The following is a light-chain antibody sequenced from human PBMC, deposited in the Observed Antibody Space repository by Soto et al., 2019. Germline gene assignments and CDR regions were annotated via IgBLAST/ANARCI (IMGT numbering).Light chain of an antibody. CDR3: QQSYSTPIFT. Sequence: DIQMTPFPSSLFASVGARVTITCRASKRIRSYLNWYQKKPGKAPKLLINAASSLQSGVPSRFSGSGSGTDFTLTISSLQPEDFATYYCQQSYSTPIFTFGPGTKVDIK. J-gene: IGKJ3*01. CDR1: KRIRSY. V-gene: IGKV1-39*01. CDR2: AAS.